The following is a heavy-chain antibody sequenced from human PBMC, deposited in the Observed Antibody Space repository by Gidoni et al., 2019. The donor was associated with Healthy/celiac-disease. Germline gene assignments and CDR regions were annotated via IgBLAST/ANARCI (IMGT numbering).Heavy chain of an antibody. CDR1: GGTFRSYT. J-gene: IGHJ4*02. D-gene: IGHD6-13*01. CDR2: IIPILGIA. CDR3: ARASEIGGSWYRGGLFDY. Sequence: QVQLVQSGAAVKKPGSSVKVSCTASGGTFRSYTLSWVRQAPGQGLEWMGRIIPILGIANDEQKFQGRVTITADKSTSTAYMERSSLRSEDTAVYYCARASEIGGSWYRGGLFDYWGQGTLVTVSS. V-gene: IGHV1-69*02.